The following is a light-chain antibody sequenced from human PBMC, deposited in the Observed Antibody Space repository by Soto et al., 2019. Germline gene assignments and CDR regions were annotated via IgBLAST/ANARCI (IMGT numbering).Light chain of an antibody. CDR2: AAS. V-gene: IGKV1-12*01. Sequence: DIQMTQSPSSVSASVGDRVTITCRASQGLSSWLAWYQQKPGKAPKLLIYAASSLQSGVPSRFSGSGSGTDFTLTISCLQYEDFETYYCQQHYSYQYTFGQGTKVDIK. CDR3: QQHYSYQYT. J-gene: IGKJ2*01. CDR1: QGLSSW.